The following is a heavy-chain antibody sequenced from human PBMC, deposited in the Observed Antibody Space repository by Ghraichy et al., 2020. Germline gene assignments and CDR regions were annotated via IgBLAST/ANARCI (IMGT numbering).Heavy chain of an antibody. D-gene: IGHD6-19*01. V-gene: IGHV3-48*04. Sequence: LSLTCAASGFTFSSYSMNWVRQAPGKGLEWISYISSSSSTIYYADSVKGRFTISRDNAKNSLYLQMNSLRAEDTAVYYCARWDQTGYSSGWFDYWGQGTLVAVSS. CDR2: ISSSSSTI. CDR3: ARWDQTGYSSGWFDY. CDR1: GFTFSSYS. J-gene: IGHJ4*02.